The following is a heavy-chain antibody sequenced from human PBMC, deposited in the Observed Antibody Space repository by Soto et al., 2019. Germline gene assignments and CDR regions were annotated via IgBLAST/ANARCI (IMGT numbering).Heavy chain of an antibody. Sequence: PSETLSLTCIVSDGSISSDYWTWIRQPAGKGLEWLGRVYIGGATNYNPSLKSRLTMSLDTSKRQFSLWLSSVTAADTAVYYCARGRQAVGLEFWRLGTLVTVSS. V-gene: IGHV4-4*07. CDR3: ARGRQAVGLEF. D-gene: IGHD1-26*01. J-gene: IGHJ4*02. CDR2: VYIGGAT. CDR1: DGSISSDY.